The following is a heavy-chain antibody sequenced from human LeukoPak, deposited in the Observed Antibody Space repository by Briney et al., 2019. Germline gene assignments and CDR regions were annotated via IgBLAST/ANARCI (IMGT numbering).Heavy chain of an antibody. Sequence: GGSLRLSCAASGFTFSSYGMHWVRQAPGKGLEWVAVISHDGRNKYYSDSVKSRFTISRDNSKNTLYLQMNSLRAQETAVYYCAKAPWGFLEGVDYWGQGTLATVYS. D-gene: IGHD3-3*01. CDR1: GFTFSSYG. CDR3: AKAPWGFLEGVDY. CDR2: ISHDGRNK. J-gene: IGHJ4*02. V-gene: IGHV3-30*18.